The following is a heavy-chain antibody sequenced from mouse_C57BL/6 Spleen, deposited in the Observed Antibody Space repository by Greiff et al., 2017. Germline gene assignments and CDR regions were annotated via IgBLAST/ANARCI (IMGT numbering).Heavy chain of an antibody. J-gene: IGHJ1*03. CDR2: ISYDGSN. Sequence: ESGPGLVKPSQSLSLTCSVTGYSITSGYYWNWIRQFPGNKLEWMGYISYDGSNNYNPSLKNRISITRDTSKNQFFLKLNSVTTEDTATYYCARDLYYSWYFDVWGTGTTVTVSS. V-gene: IGHV3-6*01. CDR3: ARDLYYSWYFDV. CDR1: GYSITSGYY. D-gene: IGHD2-12*01.